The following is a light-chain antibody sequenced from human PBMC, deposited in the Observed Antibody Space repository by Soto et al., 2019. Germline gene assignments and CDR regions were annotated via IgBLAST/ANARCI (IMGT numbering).Light chain of an antibody. J-gene: IGKJ4*01. CDR1: QSVSST. Sequence: DIVMTQSPATLSVSPGERATLSCRASQSVSSTLAWYQQKPGQAPRLLIYDAYTRATGIPARFSGSGSGTEFTLTISRLQSEDFAVYYCQQYNNWPLTFGGGTKVEIK. CDR3: QQYNNWPLT. V-gene: IGKV3-15*01. CDR2: DAY.